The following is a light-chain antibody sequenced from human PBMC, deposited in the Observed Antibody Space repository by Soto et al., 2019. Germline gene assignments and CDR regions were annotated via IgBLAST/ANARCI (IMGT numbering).Light chain of an antibody. V-gene: IGKV1-5*01. CDR2: HAS. Sequence: DIQMTQSPSTLSASVGDRVTITCRASQSISDWLAWYQQIPGTAPKLLIYHASTLESGVPSRFSGSGSGTEFALTISSLQPDDFATYYCHQYNSYSFGQGTKVDI. CDR3: HQYNSYS. J-gene: IGKJ1*01. CDR1: QSISDW.